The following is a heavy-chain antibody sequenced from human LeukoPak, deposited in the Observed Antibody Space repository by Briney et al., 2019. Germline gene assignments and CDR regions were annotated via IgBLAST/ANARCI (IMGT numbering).Heavy chain of an antibody. CDR1: RFTLDDYG. Sequence: GGSLRLSCAASRFTLDDYGMSWVRQAPEKGLEWVSAINWNGGSTGYADSVKGRFTISRDNAKNSLYLQMNSLRAEDTALYYCARGTTLAAAGTPLDYWGQGTLVTVSS. D-gene: IGHD6-13*01. CDR2: INWNGGST. J-gene: IGHJ4*02. V-gene: IGHV3-20*04. CDR3: ARGTTLAAAGTPLDY.